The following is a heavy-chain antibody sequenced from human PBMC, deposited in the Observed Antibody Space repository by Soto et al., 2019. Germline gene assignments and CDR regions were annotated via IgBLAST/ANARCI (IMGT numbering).Heavy chain of an antibody. J-gene: IGHJ4*02. V-gene: IGHV5-51*01. D-gene: IGHD6-19*01. Sequence: VPLKISNKGSGYSFANYRVRWVSQMTGKGLEWMGIIYPGDSDTRYSPSFQGQVTISADKSISTAYLQWSSLKASDTAMYYCARQSSGWYYFDYWGQGTLVTVSS. CDR3: ARQSSGWYYFDY. CDR1: GYSFANYR. CDR2: IYPGDSDT.